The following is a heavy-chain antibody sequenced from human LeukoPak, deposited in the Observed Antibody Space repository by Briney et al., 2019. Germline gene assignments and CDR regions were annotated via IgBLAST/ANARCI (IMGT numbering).Heavy chain of an antibody. CDR2: ISSSGSTI. D-gene: IGHD3-16*02. J-gene: IGHJ4*02. CDR1: GFTFSSYE. Sequence: GGPLRLSCEASGFTFSSYEMTWVRQAPGKGLEWVSYISSSGSTIYYADFVKGRFTLSRDNAKNSLYLQMNSLRAEDTAVYYCAREGRYYFDYWGQGTLVTVSS. V-gene: IGHV3-48*03. CDR3: AREGRYYFDY.